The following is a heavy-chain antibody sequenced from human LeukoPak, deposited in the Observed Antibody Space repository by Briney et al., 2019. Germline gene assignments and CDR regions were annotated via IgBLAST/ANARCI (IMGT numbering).Heavy chain of an antibody. CDR1: GFTFSGSA. CDR3: TRLASRGFGY. D-gene: IGHD6-13*01. J-gene: IGHJ4*02. V-gene: IGHV3-73*01. CDR2: IRSKANSYAT. Sequence: GGSLRLSCAASGFTFSGSAMHWVRQASGKGLEWVGRIRSKANSYATAYAASVKGRFTISRDDSKNTAYLQMNSLKTEDTAVYYCTRLASRGFGYWGQGTLVTVSS.